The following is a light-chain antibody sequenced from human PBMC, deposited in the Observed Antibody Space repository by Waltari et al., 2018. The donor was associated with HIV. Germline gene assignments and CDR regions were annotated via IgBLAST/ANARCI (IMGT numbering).Light chain of an antibody. CDR3: QSGGSSGSWV. V-gene: IGLV3-25*03. CDR2: KDT. J-gene: IGLJ3*02. CDR1: ALANHY. Sequence: ELTQPPSVSVSPGQTARITCSGEALANHYTYWSQQKPGQAPGLVIYKDTERPSGIPERFSGSRSGTTVKLTISGVQAEDEADYYCQSGGSSGSWVFGGGTKLTVL.